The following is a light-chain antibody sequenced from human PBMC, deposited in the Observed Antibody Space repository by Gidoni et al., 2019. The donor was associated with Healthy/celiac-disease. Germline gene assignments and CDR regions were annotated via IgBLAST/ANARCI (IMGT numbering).Light chain of an antibody. CDR3: QQRSNWLT. CDR1: QSVSSY. J-gene: IGKJ4*01. V-gene: IGKV3-11*01. Sequence: IVLTPSPATLSLSPGERATLSCRASQSVSSYLAWYQQKPGQAPRRLIYDASNRATGIPARFSGSGSGTDFTRTISSLEPEDFAVYYVQQRSNWLTFGGGTKVEIK. CDR2: DAS.